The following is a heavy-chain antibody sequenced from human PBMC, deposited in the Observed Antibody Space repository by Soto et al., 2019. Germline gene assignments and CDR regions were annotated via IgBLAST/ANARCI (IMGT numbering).Heavy chain of an antibody. Sequence: GGSLRLSCAASGFTVSSYYMSWARQAPGKGLEWVSVIYRAGSADFADSVKGRFTISRDNSKNTLYLQMSSLRAEDTAVYYCARVPSSSYHYFDYWGLGTLVTVSS. CDR1: GFTVSSYY. D-gene: IGHD2-2*01. J-gene: IGHJ4*02. CDR3: ARVPSSSYHYFDY. V-gene: IGHV3-66*01. CDR2: IYRAGSA.